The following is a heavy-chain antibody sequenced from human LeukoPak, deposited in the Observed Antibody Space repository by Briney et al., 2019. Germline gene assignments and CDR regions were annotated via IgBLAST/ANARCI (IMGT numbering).Heavy chain of an antibody. CDR1: GFTFSSYA. CDR3: AKDPWEGRGGYYYFYFDY. CDR2: ISGSGGST. J-gene: IGHJ4*02. D-gene: IGHD3-22*01. V-gene: IGHV3-23*01. Sequence: GGSLRLSCAASGFTFSSYAMSWVRQAPGKGLEWVSAISGSGGSTYYADSVKGRFTISRDNSKNTLCLQMNSLRAEDTAVYYCAKDPWEGRGGYYYFYFDYWGQGTLVTVSS.